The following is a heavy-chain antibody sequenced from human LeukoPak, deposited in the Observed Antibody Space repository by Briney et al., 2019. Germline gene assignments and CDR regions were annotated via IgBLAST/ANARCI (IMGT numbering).Heavy chain of an antibody. V-gene: IGHV4-4*07. J-gene: IGHJ4*02. CDR2: MYPGGET. CDR3: ASGIQWTGNNY. D-gene: IGHD3/OR15-3a*01. CDR1: GASISSYY. Sequence: PSETLSLTCSVSGASISSYYWSWIRQPAGKGLEWIGRMYPGGETNYNPSLKSRVTMSLDTSKNHFSLKLTSATAADTAVYYCASGIQWTGNNYWGQGILVTVSS.